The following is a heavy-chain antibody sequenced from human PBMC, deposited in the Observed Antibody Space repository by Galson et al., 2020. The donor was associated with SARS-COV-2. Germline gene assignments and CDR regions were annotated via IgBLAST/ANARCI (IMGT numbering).Heavy chain of an antibody. Sequence: SETLSLTCTVSGCSISSGSYYWSWLRQPAGKGLEWIGRIYTSGSTNYNPSLRSRVTISVDTSKNQFSLKLSSVSAADTAVYYCARVRCSGGSCYLFDYWGQGSLVTVSS. J-gene: IGHJ4*02. CDR3: ARVRCSGGSCYLFDY. CDR2: IYTSGST. D-gene: IGHD2-15*01. CDR1: GCSISSGSYY. V-gene: IGHV4-61*02.